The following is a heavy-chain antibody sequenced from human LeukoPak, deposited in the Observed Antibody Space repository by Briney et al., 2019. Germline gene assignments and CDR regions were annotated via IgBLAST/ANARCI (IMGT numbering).Heavy chain of an antibody. D-gene: IGHD3-10*01. CDR1: GCTFTGYY. CDR2: INPNSGGT. CDR3: ARGPMVRGVHFDY. Sequence: ASVKVSCKASGCTFTGYYMHWVRQAPGQGLEWMGWINPNSGGTNYAQKFQGRVTMTRDTSISTAYMELSRLRSDDTAVYCCARGPMVRGVHFDYWGQGTLVTVSS. V-gene: IGHV1-2*02. J-gene: IGHJ4*02.